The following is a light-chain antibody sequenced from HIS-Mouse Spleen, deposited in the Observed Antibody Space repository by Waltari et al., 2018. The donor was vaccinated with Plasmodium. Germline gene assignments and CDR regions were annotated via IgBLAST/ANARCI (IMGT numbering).Light chain of an antibody. CDR3: YSTDSSGNHRV. J-gene: IGLJ3*02. CDR1: ALPKKY. Sequence: SYELTQPPSVSVSPGQTARITCSGDALPKKYAYWYQQKSGQAPVLVIYEDSKRPSGIPVGVSGSSSGTMATLTISGAQVEDEADYYWYSTDSSGNHRVFGGGTKLTVL. CDR2: EDS. V-gene: IGLV3-10*01.